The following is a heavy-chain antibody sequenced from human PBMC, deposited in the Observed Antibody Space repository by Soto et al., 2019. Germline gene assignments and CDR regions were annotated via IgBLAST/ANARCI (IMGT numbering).Heavy chain of an antibody. Sequence: ASVKVSCKASGYTFTSYAMHWVRQAPGQRLEWMGWINAGNGNTKYSRKFQGRVTITRDTSASTAYMELSSLRSEDTAVYYCARDLGLVGYYWGQGTLVTVSS. D-gene: IGHD6-6*01. CDR1: GYTFTSYA. CDR2: INAGNGNT. V-gene: IGHV1-3*01. CDR3: ARDLGLVGYY. J-gene: IGHJ4*02.